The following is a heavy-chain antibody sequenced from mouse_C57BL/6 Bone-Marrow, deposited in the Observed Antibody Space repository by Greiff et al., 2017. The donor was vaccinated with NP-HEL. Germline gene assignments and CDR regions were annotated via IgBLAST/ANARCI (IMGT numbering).Heavy chain of an antibody. Sequence: QVQLQQSGAELVRPGASVKLSCKASGYTFTDYYINWVKQRPGQGLEWIARIYPGSGNTYYNEKFKGKATLTAEKSSSTAYMQLSSLTSEDSAVYFCARGGIYDGYYGFAWFAYWGQGTLVTVSA. CDR1: GYTFTDYY. D-gene: IGHD2-3*01. CDR2: IYPGSGNT. CDR3: ARGGIYDGYYGFAWFAY. V-gene: IGHV1-76*01. J-gene: IGHJ3*01.